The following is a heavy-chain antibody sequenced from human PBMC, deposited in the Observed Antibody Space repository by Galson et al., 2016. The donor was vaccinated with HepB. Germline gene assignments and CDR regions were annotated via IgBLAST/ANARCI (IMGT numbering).Heavy chain of an antibody. CDR2: ISSSSSTI. Sequence: SLRLSCAASGFTFSSYSMNWVRQAPGKGLEWVSYISSSSSTIYYADSVKGRFTISRDNAKNSLYLQMNSLRDEDTAVYYCARGNRNYDVWSGYYSAYWGQGTRVSVSS. V-gene: IGHV3-48*02. CDR3: ARGNRNYDVWSGYYSAY. J-gene: IGHJ4*02. CDR1: GFTFSSYS. D-gene: IGHD3-3*01.